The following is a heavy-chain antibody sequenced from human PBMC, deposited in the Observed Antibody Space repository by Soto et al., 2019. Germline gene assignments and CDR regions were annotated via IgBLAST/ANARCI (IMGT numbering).Heavy chain of an antibody. D-gene: IGHD6-13*01. CDR1: GFTFSSYG. CDR3: ARELGSSWYDGDWFDP. CDR2: IWYDGSNK. V-gene: IGHV3-33*01. J-gene: IGHJ5*02. Sequence: QVQLVESGGGVVQPGRSLRLSCAASGFTFSSYGMHWVRQAPGKGLEWVAVIWYDGSNKYYADSVKGRFTISRDNSKNTLYLKMNSLRAEDTAVYYCARELGSSWYDGDWFDPWGQGTLVTVSS.